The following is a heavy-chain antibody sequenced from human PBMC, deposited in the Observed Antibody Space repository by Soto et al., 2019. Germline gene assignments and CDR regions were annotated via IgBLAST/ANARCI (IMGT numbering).Heavy chain of an antibody. Sequence: GGSLRLSCAASGFTFNNYAMSWVRQAPGKGLEWVSAVTGSGGTTYYADFVKGRFTISRDNSKNTLDLQMNGLRDEDTAVYYCARDEGFAVGYWGQGTLVTVSS. V-gene: IGHV3-23*01. CDR1: GFTFNNYA. D-gene: IGHD1-26*01. J-gene: IGHJ4*02. CDR2: VTGSGGTT. CDR3: ARDEGFAVGY.